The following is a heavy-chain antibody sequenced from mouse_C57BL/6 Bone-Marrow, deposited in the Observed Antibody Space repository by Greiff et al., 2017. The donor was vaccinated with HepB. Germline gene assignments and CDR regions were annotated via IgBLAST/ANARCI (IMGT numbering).Heavy chain of an antibody. CDR1: GFTFSDYY. Sequence: EVKVVESEGGLVQPGSSMKLSCTASGFTFSDYYMAWVRQVPEKGLEWVANINYDGSSTYYLDSLKSRFIISRDNAKNILYLQMSSLKSEDTATYYCARADYYGSSWAYWGQGTLVTVSA. D-gene: IGHD1-1*01. CDR2: INYDGSST. V-gene: IGHV5-16*01. CDR3: ARADYYGSSWAY. J-gene: IGHJ3*01.